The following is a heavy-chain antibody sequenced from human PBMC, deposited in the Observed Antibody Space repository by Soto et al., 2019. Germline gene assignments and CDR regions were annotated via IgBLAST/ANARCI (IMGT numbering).Heavy chain of an antibody. J-gene: IGHJ4*02. D-gene: IGHD3-10*01. V-gene: IGHV3-74*01. CDR3: LAGETNYFDF. CDR2: INSDGGTT. Sequence: EVQLVESGGGLVQPGGSLRLSCAGSGLTLSRYWMHWVRQGPGKGLVWVSRINSDGGTTTYADSVKGRFTISRDNAKNTMDLQMNSLRAEDTAVYYCLAGETNYFDFWGQGTLVTVSS. CDR1: GLTLSRYW.